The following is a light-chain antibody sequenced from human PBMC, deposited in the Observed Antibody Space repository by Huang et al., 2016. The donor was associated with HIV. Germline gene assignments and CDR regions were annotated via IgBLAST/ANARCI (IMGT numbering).Light chain of an antibody. CDR1: QSLRDTY. Sequence: EIVLTQSPGTLSLSPGERATLSCRASQSLRDTYLAWYQQKPGQAPRLLIDGASNRATGIPDRFSGSGSGTDFTLTISRLEPEDFAVYFCQQYDSPPPTFGQGAKVEIK. CDR3: QQYDSPPPT. CDR2: GAS. V-gene: IGKV3-20*01. J-gene: IGKJ1*01.